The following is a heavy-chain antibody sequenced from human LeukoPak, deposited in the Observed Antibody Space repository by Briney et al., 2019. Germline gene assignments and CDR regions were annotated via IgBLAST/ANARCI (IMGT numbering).Heavy chain of an antibody. CDR3: ARDLVGATEYFDY. V-gene: IGHV4-61*08. CDR1: GGSISSGDYY. J-gene: IGHJ4*02. Sequence: PSETLSLTCTVSGGSISSGDYYWSWIRQPPGKGLEWIGYIYYSGSTNYNPSLKSRVTISVDMSKNQFSLKLSSVTAADTAVYYCARDLVGATEYFDYWGQGTLVTVSS. D-gene: IGHD1-26*01. CDR2: IYYSGST.